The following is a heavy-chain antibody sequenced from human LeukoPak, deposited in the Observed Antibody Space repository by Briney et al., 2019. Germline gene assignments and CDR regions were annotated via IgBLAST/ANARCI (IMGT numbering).Heavy chain of an antibody. CDR1: GGTFSSYA. D-gene: IGHD3-10*01. CDR2: IIPIFGTA. Sequence: ASVKVSCKASGGTFSSYAISWVRQAPGQGLEWMGGIIPIFGTANYAQKFQGRVTITADESTSTAYMELSSLRSEDTAVYYCARDDKTHSPVHGSGSYWRYDYWGQGTLVTVSS. V-gene: IGHV1-69*13. CDR3: ARDDKTHSPVHGSGSYWRYDY. J-gene: IGHJ4*02.